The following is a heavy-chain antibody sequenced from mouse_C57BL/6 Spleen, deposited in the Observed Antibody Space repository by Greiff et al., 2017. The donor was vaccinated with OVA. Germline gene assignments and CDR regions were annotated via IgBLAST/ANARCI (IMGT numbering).Heavy chain of an antibody. J-gene: IGHJ2*01. Sequence: EVKLMESGEGLVKPGGSLKLSCAASGFTFSSYAMSWVRQTPEKRLEWVAYISSGGDYIYYADTVKGRFTISRDNARNTLYLQMSSLKSEDTAMYYCTREDYGSIFDYWGQGTTLTVSS. CDR2: ISSGGDYI. CDR3: TREDYGSIFDY. CDR1: GFTFSSYA. D-gene: IGHD1-1*01. V-gene: IGHV5-9-1*02.